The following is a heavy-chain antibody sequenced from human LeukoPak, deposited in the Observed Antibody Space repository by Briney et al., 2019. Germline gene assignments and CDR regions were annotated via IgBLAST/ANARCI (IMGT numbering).Heavy chain of an antibody. J-gene: IGHJ1*01. Sequence: GGSLRLSCAASGFTFNTYTMNWVRQAPGKGLEWVSAISASGGTTYYADSVKGHFTISRDNSKNTLYLQMNSLRAEDTAVCYCAKEDGQYYYDSSPIEYFQHWGQGTLVTVSS. CDR2: ISASGGTT. D-gene: IGHD3-22*01. CDR1: GFTFNTYT. CDR3: AKEDGQYYYDSSPIEYFQH. V-gene: IGHV3-23*01.